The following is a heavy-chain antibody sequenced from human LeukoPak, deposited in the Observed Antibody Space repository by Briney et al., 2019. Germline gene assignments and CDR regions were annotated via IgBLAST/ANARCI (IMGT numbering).Heavy chain of an antibody. CDR1: GYSISSGYY. CDR2: IYHSGST. CDR3: ARGGRCSSTSCYKSWFDP. D-gene: IGHD2-2*02. V-gene: IGHV4-38-2*01. Sequence: SETLSLTXAVSGYSISSGYYWGWIREPPGKGLEWIGSIYHSGSTYYNPSLKSRVTISVDTSKNQFSLKLSSVTAADTAVYYCARGGRCSSTSCYKSWFDPWGQGTLVTVSS. J-gene: IGHJ5*02.